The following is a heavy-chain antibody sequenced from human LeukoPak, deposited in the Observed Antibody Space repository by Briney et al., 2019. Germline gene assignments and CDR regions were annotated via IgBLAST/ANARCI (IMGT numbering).Heavy chain of an antibody. J-gene: IGHJ3*02. CDR1: GGSISSYY. Sequence: SETLSLTCTVSGGSISSYYWSWIRQPPGKGLEWIGYIYYSGSTNYNPSLKSRVTISVVTSKNQFSLKLSSVTAADTAVYYCARLRELATLHDAFDIWGQGTMVTVSS. CDR3: ARLRELATLHDAFDI. V-gene: IGHV4-59*08. CDR2: IYYSGST. D-gene: IGHD5-24*01.